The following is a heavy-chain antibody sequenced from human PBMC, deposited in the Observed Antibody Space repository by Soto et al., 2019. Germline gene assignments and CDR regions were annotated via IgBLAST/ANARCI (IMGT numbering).Heavy chain of an antibody. J-gene: IGHJ4*02. Sequence: PGGSLRLSCAASGFTFSSYAMSWVRQAPGKGLEWVSAISGSGGSTYYADSVKGRFTISRDNSKNTLYLQMNSLRAEDTAVYYCAKSGVGVSEPFHYGDPGAPFDYWGQGTLVTVSS. CDR1: GFTFSSYA. CDR3: AKSGVGVSEPFHYGDPGAPFDY. D-gene: IGHD4-17*01. CDR2: ISGSGGST. V-gene: IGHV3-23*01.